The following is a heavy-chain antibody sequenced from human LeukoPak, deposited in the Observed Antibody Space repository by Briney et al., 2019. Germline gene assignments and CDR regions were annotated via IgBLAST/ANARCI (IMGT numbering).Heavy chain of an antibody. CDR3: ARGSPEKGYYDILTGYTPPLHAFDI. V-gene: IGHV1-18*01. Sequence: GASVKVSCKASGYTFTSYGISWVRQAPGQGLEWMGWISAYNGNTNYAQKLQGRVTMTTDTSTSTAYMELRSLRSDDTAVYYCARGSPEKGYYDILTGYTPPLHAFDIWGQGTMVTVSS. CDR1: GYTFTSYG. D-gene: IGHD3-9*01. CDR2: ISAYNGNT. J-gene: IGHJ3*02.